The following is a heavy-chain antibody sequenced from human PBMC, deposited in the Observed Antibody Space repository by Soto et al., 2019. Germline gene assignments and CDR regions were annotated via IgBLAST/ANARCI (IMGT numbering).Heavy chain of an antibody. Sequence: PGGSLRLSCAASGFTFSSYAMSWVRQAPGKGLEWVSAISGSGGTTYYADSVKGRFTISRDNSKNTLYLQMNSLRAEDTAVYYCAKDPIMIVGYFDYWGQGTLVTVSS. CDR1: GFTFSSYA. CDR2: ISGSGGTT. D-gene: IGHD3-22*01. CDR3: AKDPIMIVGYFDY. V-gene: IGHV3-23*01. J-gene: IGHJ4*02.